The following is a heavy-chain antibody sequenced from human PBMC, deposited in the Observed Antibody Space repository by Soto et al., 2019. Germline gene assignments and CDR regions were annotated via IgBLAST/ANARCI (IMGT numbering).Heavy chain of an antibody. CDR2: IYYSGTT. J-gene: IGHJ3*01. D-gene: IGHD3-9*01. Sequence: QVQLQESGPGLVKPSQTLSLTCTVSGGSISSGGYYWSGIRHHPGKGLEWSGYIYYSGTTYYNPSLKSRVTMSLGTSKKQFAMELSSLAAADTAGYYCARVPGFWGQGTMVTVSS. CDR1: GGSISSGGYY. V-gene: IGHV4-31*03. CDR3: ARVPGF.